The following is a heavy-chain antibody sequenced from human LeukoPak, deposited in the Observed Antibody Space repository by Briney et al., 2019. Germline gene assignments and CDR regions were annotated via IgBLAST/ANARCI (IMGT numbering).Heavy chain of an antibody. V-gene: IGHV3-21*01. D-gene: IGHD3-10*02. J-gene: IGHJ6*04. CDR3: AELGITMIGGV. CDR1: GFTFSSYS. Sequence: PGGSLRLSCAASGFTFSSYSMNWVRQAPGKVLEWVSSISSSSSYIYYADSVKGRFTISRDNAKNSLYLQMNSLRAEETAVYYCAELGITMIGGVWGKGTTVAISS. CDR2: ISSSSSYI.